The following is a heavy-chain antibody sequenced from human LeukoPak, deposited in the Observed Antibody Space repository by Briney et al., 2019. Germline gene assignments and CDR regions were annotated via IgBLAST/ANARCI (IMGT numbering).Heavy chain of an antibody. V-gene: IGHV3-30*18. J-gene: IGHJ2*01. CDR3: AKGTYYYGSTESTGSWYFDL. CDR2: ISYDGSNK. D-gene: IGHD3-10*01. CDR1: GFTFSSYG. Sequence: GRSLRLSCAASGFTFSSYGMHWVRQAPGKGLEWVAVISYDGSNKYYADSVKGRFSISRDNSKNTLYLQMNSLRAEDTAVYYCAKGTYYYGSTESTGSWYFDLWGRGTLVTVSS.